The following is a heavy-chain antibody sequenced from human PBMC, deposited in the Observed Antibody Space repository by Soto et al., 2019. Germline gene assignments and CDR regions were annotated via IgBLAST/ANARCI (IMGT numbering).Heavy chain of an antibody. D-gene: IGHD4-17*01. CDR3: ARHETLHGDYDE. J-gene: IGHJ4*02. CDR1: GDSISSYY. V-gene: IGHV4-59*08. Sequence: SETVSLTCTVSGDSISSYYWSWIRQPPGKGLEWIGYIHYSGSTNYNPSLKSRVTISVDTSKNQFSLRLSSLTAADTAVYYCARHETLHGDYDEGGQGTLV. CDR2: IHYSGST.